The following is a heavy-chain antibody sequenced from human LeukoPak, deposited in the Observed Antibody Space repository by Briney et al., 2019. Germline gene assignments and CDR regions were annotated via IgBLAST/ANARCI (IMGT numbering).Heavy chain of an antibody. J-gene: IGHJ4*02. CDR1: GFTFSNYS. Sequence: GGSLRLSCAASGFTFSNYSMNWVRQAPGKGLEWVSSISSSSYIYYADSVKGRFTISRDNAKNSLYLQMNSLRAEDTAVYYCARDYDSSGYYDYWGQGTLVTVSS. CDR3: ARDYDSSGYYDY. CDR2: ISSSSYI. V-gene: IGHV3-21*01. D-gene: IGHD3-22*01.